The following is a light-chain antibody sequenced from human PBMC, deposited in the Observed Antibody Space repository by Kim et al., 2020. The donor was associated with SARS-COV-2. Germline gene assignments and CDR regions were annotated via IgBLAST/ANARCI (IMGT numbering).Light chain of an antibody. J-gene: IGKJ4*01. V-gene: IGKV3-11*01. CDR3: QQRSNWPPALT. Sequence: PGEGATSSCRASQSVSTYLAGYQQKPGQAPRLLIYDASNRATGVPARFSGSGSGTDFTLTISSRQSEDFAVYYCQQRSNWPPALTFGGGTKVDIK. CDR2: DAS. CDR1: QSVSTY.